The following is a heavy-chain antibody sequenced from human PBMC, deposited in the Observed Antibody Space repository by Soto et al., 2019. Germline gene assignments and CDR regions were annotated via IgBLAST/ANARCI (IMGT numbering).Heavy chain of an antibody. CDR1: GGSISSYY. Sequence: QVQLQESGPGLVKPSETLSLTCTVSGGSISSYYWSWIRQPPGKGLEWIGYIYYSGSTNYNPSLKSRVTISVDTSKNQFSLKLSSVTAADTAVYYCARETPRPPSYGDYDNWFDPWGQGTLVTVSS. J-gene: IGHJ5*02. D-gene: IGHD4-17*01. CDR2: IYYSGST. CDR3: ARETPRPPSYGDYDNWFDP. V-gene: IGHV4-59*01.